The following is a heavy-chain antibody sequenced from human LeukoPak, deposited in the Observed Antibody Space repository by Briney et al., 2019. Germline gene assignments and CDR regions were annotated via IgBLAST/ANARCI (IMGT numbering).Heavy chain of an antibody. J-gene: IGHJ4*02. Sequence: GGSLRLSCAASGFTFHNYASQWVRQAPGKGLEWVSLTSGDGITTYFADSVKGRFTISRDNSKSSLFLQMNSLRTEDTALYYCARDHVYGGADYWGQGTLVTVSS. D-gene: IGHD5/OR15-5a*01. CDR3: ARDHVYGGADY. V-gene: IGHV3-43*02. CDR1: GFTFHNYA. CDR2: TSGDGITT.